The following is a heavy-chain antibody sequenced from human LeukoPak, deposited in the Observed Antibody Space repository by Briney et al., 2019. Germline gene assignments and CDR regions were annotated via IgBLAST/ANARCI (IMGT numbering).Heavy chain of an antibody. D-gene: IGHD1-1*01. CDR2: IKLDGSEK. Sequence: GGSLRLSCAASGFTFSSYWMSWVRQAPGKGLEWVANIKLDGSEKYYVDSVKGRFTISRDNTKNSLYLQMNSLRAEDTAVYYCAREQLVERADAFDIWGQGTMVTVSS. V-gene: IGHV3-7*01. CDR3: AREQLVERADAFDI. J-gene: IGHJ3*02. CDR1: GFTFSSYW.